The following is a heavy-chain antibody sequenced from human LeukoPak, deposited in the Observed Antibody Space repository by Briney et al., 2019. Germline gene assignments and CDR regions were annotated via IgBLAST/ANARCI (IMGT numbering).Heavy chain of an antibody. V-gene: IGHV1-46*01. CDR3: ARAGGYCSSTSCYYFDY. Sequence: GASVKVSCKASGYTFTSYYMHWVRQAPGQGLEWMGIINPSGGSTSYAQKFQGRVTMTRDMSTSTVYMELSSLRSDDTAVYYCARAGGYCSSTSCYYFDYWGQGTLVTVSS. D-gene: IGHD2-2*01. J-gene: IGHJ4*02. CDR2: INPSGGST. CDR1: GYTFTSYY.